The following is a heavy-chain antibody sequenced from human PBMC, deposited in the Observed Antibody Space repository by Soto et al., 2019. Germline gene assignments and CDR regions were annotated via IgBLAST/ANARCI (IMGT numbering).Heavy chain of an antibody. CDR1: GGTFSSYA. D-gene: IGHD3-10*01. CDR2: IIPIFGTA. Sequence: QVQLVQSGAEVKKPGSSVKVSCQASGGTFSSYAISWVRQAPGQGLEWMGGIIPIFGTANYAQKFQGRVTITADESTSTAYMELSSLRSEDTAVYYCAHTLYGSGSYGYGMDVWGQGPTVTVSS. CDR3: AHTLYGSGSYGYGMDV. J-gene: IGHJ6*02. V-gene: IGHV1-69*01.